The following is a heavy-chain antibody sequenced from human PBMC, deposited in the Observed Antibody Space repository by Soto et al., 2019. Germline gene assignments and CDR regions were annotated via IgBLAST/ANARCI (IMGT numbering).Heavy chain of an antibody. CDR1: GYTFTNFG. D-gene: IGHD2-8*01. CDR3: ARDTYCSSGACYIGY. J-gene: IGHJ4*02. Sequence: QVQLVQSGTEVKKPGASVKVSCKASGYTFTNFGISWVRQAPGQGLEWMGWISTDNGNTKYAQNLQGRVTMTTDKSTNTVDMELWSLRSDDTAVYYCARDTYCSSGACYIGYWGQGTLITVSS. CDR2: ISTDNGNT. V-gene: IGHV1-18*01.